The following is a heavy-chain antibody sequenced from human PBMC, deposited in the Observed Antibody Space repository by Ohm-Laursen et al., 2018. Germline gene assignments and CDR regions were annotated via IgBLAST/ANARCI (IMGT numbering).Heavy chain of an antibody. CDR2: IYYSGST. V-gene: IGHV4-59*01. J-gene: IGHJ4*02. Sequence: GTLSLTCTVSGGSISSYYWSWIRQPPGKGLEWIGYIYYSGSTNYNPSLKSRVTISVDTSKDQFSLKLSSVTAADTAVYYCARVLSGRKAIDYWGQGTLVTVSS. CDR1: GGSISSYY. CDR3: ARVLSGRKAIDY. D-gene: IGHD3-10*01.